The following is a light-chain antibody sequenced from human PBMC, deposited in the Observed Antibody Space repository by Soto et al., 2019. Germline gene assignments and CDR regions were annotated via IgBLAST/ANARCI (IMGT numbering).Light chain of an antibody. Sequence: DVVMTQSPLSLPVTLGQPASISCRSSQSLAYSDGNTYLNWFQQRPGQSPRRLIYKVSNRDSGVPDRFIGSGSGTDCTRKISRVEAEDVGVYYCMQGTHWPPYTFGQGTKLEIK. CDR2: KVS. CDR3: MQGTHWPPYT. CDR1: QSLAYSDGNTY. J-gene: IGKJ2*01. V-gene: IGKV2-30*01.